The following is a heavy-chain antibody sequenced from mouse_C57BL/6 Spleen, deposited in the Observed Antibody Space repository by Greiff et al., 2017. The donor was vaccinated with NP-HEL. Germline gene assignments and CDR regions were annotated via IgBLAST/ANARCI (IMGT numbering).Heavy chain of an antibody. Sequence: EVKLMESGGGLVKPGGSLKLSCAASGFTFSDYGMHWVRQAPEKGLEWVAYISSGSSTIYYADTVKGRFTISRDNAKNTLFLQMTSLRSEDTAMYSCARWYDGHPYWYFDVWGTGTTVTVSS. V-gene: IGHV5-17*01. CDR1: GFTFSDYG. CDR3: ARWYDGHPYWYFDV. D-gene: IGHD2-3*01. CDR2: ISSGSSTI. J-gene: IGHJ1*03.